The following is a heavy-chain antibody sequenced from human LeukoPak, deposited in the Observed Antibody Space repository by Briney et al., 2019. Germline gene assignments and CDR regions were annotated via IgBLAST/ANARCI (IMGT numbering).Heavy chain of an antibody. V-gene: IGHV3-21*01. J-gene: IGHJ4*02. CDR3: SRLRGYSYGYADY. CDR2: ISSSSSYI. Sequence: PGGSLRLSCAASGFTFSSYSMNWVRQAPGKGLEWVSSISSSSSYIYYVDSVKGRFTISRDNAKNSLYLQTNNLRAEDTAVYYCSRLRGYSYGYADYWGQGTLVTVSS. CDR1: GFTFSSYS. D-gene: IGHD5-18*01.